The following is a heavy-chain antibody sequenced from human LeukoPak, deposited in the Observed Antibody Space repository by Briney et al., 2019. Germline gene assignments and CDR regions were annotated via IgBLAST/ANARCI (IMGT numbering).Heavy chain of an antibody. D-gene: IGHD1-26*01. CDR1: GGSIRSYY. Sequence: SETLSLTCTVSGGSIRSYYWSWIRQPPGKGLEWIGYIYYSGSTNYNPSLKSRVTISVDTSKNQFSLKLSSVTAADTAVYYCARVYSGSYDYWGQGTLVTVSS. J-gene: IGHJ4*02. CDR3: ARVYSGSYDY. V-gene: IGHV4-59*01. CDR2: IYYSGST.